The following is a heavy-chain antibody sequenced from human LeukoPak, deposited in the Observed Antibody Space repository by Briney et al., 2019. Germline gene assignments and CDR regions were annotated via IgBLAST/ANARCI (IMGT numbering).Heavy chain of an antibody. V-gene: IGHV1-8*01. CDR3: ARDQRRDGYNSGLDY. D-gene: IGHD5-12*01. CDR2: MNPNSGNT. Sequence: EASVKVSCKASGYTFTSYDINWMRQATGQGLEWMGWMNPNSGNTGYAQGFQGRVTMTRDTSISTAYMELSSLRSEDTAVYYCARDQRRDGYNSGLDYWGQGTLVTVSS. J-gene: IGHJ4*02. CDR1: GYTFTSYD.